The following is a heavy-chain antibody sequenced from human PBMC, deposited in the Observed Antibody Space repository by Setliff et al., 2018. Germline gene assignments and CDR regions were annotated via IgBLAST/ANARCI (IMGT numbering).Heavy chain of an antibody. J-gene: IGHJ6*02. Sequence: ASVKVSCKASGYTFSSYGVTWVRQAPGQGLEWMGWVTVYNGNKNYAQKFQGRVTMTTDTSTNTVFMELRSLRSDDTAMFYCARVVYYASGSSLSYGMDVWGQGTAVTVS. CDR3: ARVVYYASGSSLSYGMDV. D-gene: IGHD3-10*01. CDR2: VTVYNGNK. V-gene: IGHV1-18*01. CDR1: GYTFSSYG.